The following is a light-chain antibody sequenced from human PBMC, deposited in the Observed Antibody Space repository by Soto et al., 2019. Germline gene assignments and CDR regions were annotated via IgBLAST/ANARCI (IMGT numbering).Light chain of an antibody. CDR1: QSVSTK. Sequence: EIVMTQSPATLSVSPWERATLSCRASQSVSTKLAWYQQRPGQAPRLLIHDASTRATGIPARFSGSGSGTEFTLTISSLQSEDFAVYYCQQYNTWPPAWTFGQGTKVDIK. CDR3: QQYNTWPPAWT. J-gene: IGKJ1*01. V-gene: IGKV3-15*01. CDR2: DAS.